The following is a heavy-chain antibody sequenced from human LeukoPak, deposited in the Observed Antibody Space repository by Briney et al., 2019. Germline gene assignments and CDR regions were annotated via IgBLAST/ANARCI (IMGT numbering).Heavy chain of an antibody. Sequence: ASVKVSCKASGYTSTSYGISWVRQAPGQGLEWMGWISAYNGNTNYAQKLQGRVTMTTDTSTSTAYMELRSLRSDDTAVYYCARVVKRWEYPIAAAGTPGYYYGMDVWGQGTTVTVSS. J-gene: IGHJ6*02. CDR1: GYTSTSYG. CDR3: ARVVKRWEYPIAAAGTPGYYYGMDV. CDR2: ISAYNGNT. D-gene: IGHD6-13*01. V-gene: IGHV1-18*01.